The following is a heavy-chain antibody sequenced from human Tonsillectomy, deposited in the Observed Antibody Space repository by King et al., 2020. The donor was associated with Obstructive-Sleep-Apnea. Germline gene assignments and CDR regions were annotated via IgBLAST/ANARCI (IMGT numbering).Heavy chain of an antibody. CDR1: GASITNYC. Sequence: VQLQESGPGLVKPSETLSLTCTVSGASITNYCWNWIRQAPGKGLEWIGYICHSGSSDYNPSLKSRVTISVDRSKNHFALRVNSVTAADTALYYVARFIAVWPTQPLDHWGQGTLVTVSS. CDR2: ICHSGSS. D-gene: IGHD2-21*01. J-gene: IGHJ4*02. V-gene: IGHV4-59*13. CDR3: ARFIAVWPTQPLDH.